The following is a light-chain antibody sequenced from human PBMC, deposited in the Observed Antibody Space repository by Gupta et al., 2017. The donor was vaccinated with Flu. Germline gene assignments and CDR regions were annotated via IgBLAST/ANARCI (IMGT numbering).Light chain of an antibody. Sequence: DIQMTQSPSTLSASVGDRVTITCRARQSISSWLAWYQQKPGKAPKLLIYKASSGERGVPSRFSGSGDEKEFTLTSSSLQTDDCANYYCQQYNSYYPFGGGTKVEIK. J-gene: IGKJ4*01. V-gene: IGKV1-5*03. CDR1: QSISSW. CDR2: KAS. CDR3: QQYNSYYP.